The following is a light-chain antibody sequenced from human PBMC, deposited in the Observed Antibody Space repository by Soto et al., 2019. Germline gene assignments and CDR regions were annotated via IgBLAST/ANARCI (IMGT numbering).Light chain of an antibody. V-gene: IGKV3-20*01. CDR1: QSVRSSY. CDR3: QHYSTSPYT. Sequence: EIVLTQSPGTLSLSPGERATLSCRASQSVRSSYLAWYQQKPGQAPRLLIYGASSRATGIPDRFSGSGSGTDFTLTISRLEPQDFAVYYCQHYSTSPYTFGQGTKLEIK. CDR2: GAS. J-gene: IGKJ2*01.